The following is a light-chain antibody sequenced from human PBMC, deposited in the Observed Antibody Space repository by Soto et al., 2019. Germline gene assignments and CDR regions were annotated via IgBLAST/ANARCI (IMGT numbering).Light chain of an antibody. J-gene: IGLJ3*02. CDR1: SSNIGNNY. Sequence: QSVLTQPPSVSAAPGQKVTISCSGSSSNIGNNYVSWYQQLPGTAPKLLIYESNKRPSGIPDRFSGSKSGTSATLGITGLQTGDEADYYCGTWDSSLSAGQVFGGGTKLTVL. V-gene: IGLV1-51*02. CDR3: GTWDSSLSAGQV. CDR2: ESN.